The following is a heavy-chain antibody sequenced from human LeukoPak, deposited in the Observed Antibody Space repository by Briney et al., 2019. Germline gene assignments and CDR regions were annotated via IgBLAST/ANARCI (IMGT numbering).Heavy chain of an antibody. Sequence: GGSLRLSCAASGFTFSNYKMNWVRQVPGKGLEWVAYIVDSGNNKHYADSVKGRFTISRDNAKNSLYLQMNSLRAEDTAVYYCARQYWTYYYGSGRQSHLDYWGQGTLVTVSS. D-gene: IGHD3-10*01. V-gene: IGHV3-21*05. CDR3: ARQYWTYYYGSGRQSHLDY. J-gene: IGHJ4*02. CDR1: GFTFSNYK. CDR2: IVDSGNNK.